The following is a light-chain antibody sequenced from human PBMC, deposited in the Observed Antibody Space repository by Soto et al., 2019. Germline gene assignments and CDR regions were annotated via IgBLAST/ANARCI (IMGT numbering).Light chain of an antibody. J-gene: IGKJ1*01. Sequence: DIQMTQSPSSLSASVGYRVTITCRASQSIGPWLAWYQQRPGKAPKLLIFDASTLESGVPSRFSGSASGTEFTLTIPRLQPDDFATYYCHHYTRAFGKGTKVEI. CDR3: HHYTRA. V-gene: IGKV1-5*01. CDR1: QSIGPW. CDR2: DAS.